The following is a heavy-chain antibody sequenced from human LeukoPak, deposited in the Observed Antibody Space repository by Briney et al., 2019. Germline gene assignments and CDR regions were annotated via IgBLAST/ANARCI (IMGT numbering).Heavy chain of an antibody. J-gene: IGHJ4*02. CDR3: ARHQGY. Sequence: SETLSLTCTVTGDSITTRDYFWGWVRQPPGKGLEWIGSIVQHWRVYYDASLKSRVTISVDASKNQFSLNVTSVTAADTAVYYCARHQGYWGQGTLVTVSS. CDR2: IVQHWRV. CDR1: GDSITTRDYF. V-gene: IGHV4-39*01.